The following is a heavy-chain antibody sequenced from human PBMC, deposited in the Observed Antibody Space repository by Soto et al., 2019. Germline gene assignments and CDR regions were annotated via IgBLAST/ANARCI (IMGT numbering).Heavy chain of an antibody. D-gene: IGHD6-13*01. CDR1: GYSFTSYW. Sequence: EVQLVQSGAEVKQPGESLKISCKGSGYSFTSYWIGWVRQMPGKGLEWMGIIYPGDSDTRYSPSFQGQVTISADKSISTAYLQWSSLKASDTAMYYCARRPIAAVGNDAFDIWGQGTMVTVSS. CDR2: IYPGDSDT. J-gene: IGHJ3*02. CDR3: ARRPIAAVGNDAFDI. V-gene: IGHV5-51*03.